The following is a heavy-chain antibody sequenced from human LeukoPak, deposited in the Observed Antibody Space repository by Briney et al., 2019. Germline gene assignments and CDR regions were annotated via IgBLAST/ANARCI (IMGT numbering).Heavy chain of an antibody. J-gene: IGHJ3*02. CDR3: ARKDHFEN. Sequence: PGGSLRLSCAASGFTFNNYAMNWVRQTPGKGLVWVSRINSDGSTTSYADSVKGRFTISRDNAKNTLYLQMNSLRAEDTAVYYCARKDHFENWGQGTMVTVSS. V-gene: IGHV3-74*01. CDR1: GFTFNNYA. CDR2: INSDGSTT. D-gene: IGHD2-15*01.